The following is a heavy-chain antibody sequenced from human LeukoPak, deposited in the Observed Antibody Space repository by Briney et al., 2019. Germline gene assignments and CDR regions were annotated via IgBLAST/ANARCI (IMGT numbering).Heavy chain of an antibody. D-gene: IGHD4-17*01. V-gene: IGHV1-2*02. CDR3: ARTYGDYSYYMDV. CDR1: GYTFTGYY. Sequence: ASVKVSCKASGYTFTGYYMHWVRQAPGQGLEWMGWINPNSGGTNYAQKFQGRVTMTRDTSISTAYMELNSLRAEDTAVYYCARTYGDYSYYMDVWGKGTTVTVSS. J-gene: IGHJ6*03. CDR2: INPNSGGT.